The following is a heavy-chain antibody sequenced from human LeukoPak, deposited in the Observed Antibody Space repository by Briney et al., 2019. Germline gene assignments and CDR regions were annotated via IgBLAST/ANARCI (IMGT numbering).Heavy chain of an antibody. CDR3: VKTIAVAGNFDY. CDR1: GFTFSSYT. V-gene: IGHV3-64D*09. Sequence: AGGSLRLSCSASGFTFSSYTMRWVRQAPGKGLEYVSAISPNGGRTYYGDSVKGRFTISRDNSKKTLYLQMSSLRAEDTAVYYCVKTIAVAGNFDYWGQGTLVTVS. J-gene: IGHJ4*02. D-gene: IGHD6-13*01. CDR2: ISPNGGRT.